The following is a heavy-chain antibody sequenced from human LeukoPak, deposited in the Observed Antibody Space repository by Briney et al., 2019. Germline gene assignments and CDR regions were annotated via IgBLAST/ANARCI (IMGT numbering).Heavy chain of an antibody. V-gene: IGHV4-34*01. J-gene: IGHJ6*02. D-gene: IGHD6-19*01. CDR3: ARGRSGWYAYYYYNGMDV. CDR1: GGSFSGYY. Sequence: SETLSLTCAVYGGSFSGYYWSWIRQPPGKGLEWIGEINHSGSTNYNPSLKSRVTISVDTSKNQFSLKLSSVTAADTAVYYCARGRSGWYAYYYYNGMDVWGQGTTVTVSS. CDR2: INHSGST.